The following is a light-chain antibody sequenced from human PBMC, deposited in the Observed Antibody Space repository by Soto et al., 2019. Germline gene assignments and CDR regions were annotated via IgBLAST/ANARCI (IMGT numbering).Light chain of an antibody. CDR1: SSDVGGYNF. CDR2: DVN. Sequence: QSALTQPASVSGSPGQSITISCTGTSSDVGGYNFVSWYHQHPGKAPKLIIYDVNNRPSGVSNRVSGSKSGNTASLTISGLQAEDEGDYYCTSFASGSTVIFGGGTKVTVL. V-gene: IGLV2-14*03. CDR3: TSFASGSTVI. J-gene: IGLJ2*01.